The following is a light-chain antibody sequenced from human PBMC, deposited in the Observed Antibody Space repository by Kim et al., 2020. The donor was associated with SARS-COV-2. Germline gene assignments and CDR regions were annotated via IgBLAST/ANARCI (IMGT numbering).Light chain of an antibody. CDR3: QVWDSSSDHPGVV. Sequence: GKTARIPGGGKNYGSRSVHWYQQEPGQAPVLVIYYDSDRPSGIPERFSGSNSGNTATLTISRVEAGDEADYYCQVWDSSSDHPGVVFGGGTQLTVL. J-gene: IGLJ2*01. CDR1: NYGSRS. CDR2: YDS. V-gene: IGLV3-21*04.